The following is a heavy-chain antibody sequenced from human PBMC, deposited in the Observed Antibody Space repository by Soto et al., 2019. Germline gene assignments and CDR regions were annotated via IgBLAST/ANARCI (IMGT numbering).Heavy chain of an antibody. CDR2: ISGTGFTT. D-gene: IGHD2-8*01. CDR3: ARGGVY. J-gene: IGHJ4*02. CDR1: GFNFNNYD. Sequence: GGSLRLSCAASGFNFNNYDMNWVRQAPGGGLEWIAFISGTGFTTYYADSAWPRFTISRDNCQSALFLQMDSLTVADSGIDFCARGGVYWGEGVAVAVSS. V-gene: IGHV3-48*03.